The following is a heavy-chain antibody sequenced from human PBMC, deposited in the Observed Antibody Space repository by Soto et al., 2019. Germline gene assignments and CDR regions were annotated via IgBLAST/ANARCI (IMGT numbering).Heavy chain of an antibody. CDR1: GFTFSSHS. CDR2: ISSSSGTI. Sequence: PGGSLRLSCAASGFTFSSHSMNWVRQAPGKGLEWVSYISSSSGTIYYADSVKGRFTISRDNAKNSLYLQMNSLRDEDTAVYYCARGNETSSSCPDYWGRGTLVTVSS. V-gene: IGHV3-48*02. D-gene: IGHD6-13*01. J-gene: IGHJ4*02. CDR3: ARGNETSSSCPDY.